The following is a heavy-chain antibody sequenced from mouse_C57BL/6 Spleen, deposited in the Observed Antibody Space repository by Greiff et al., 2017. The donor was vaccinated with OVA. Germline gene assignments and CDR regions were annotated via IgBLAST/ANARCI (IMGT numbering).Heavy chain of an antibody. CDR3: ARDGDDGYYVWFAY. CDR1: GYAFSSYW. V-gene: IGHV1-80*01. Sequence: QVQLQQSGAELVKPGASVKIFCKASGYAFSSYWMNWVKQRPGKGLEWIGQIYPGDGDTNYNGKFKGKATLTADKSSSTAYMQLSSLTSEDSAVYFCARDGDDGYYVWFAYWGQGTLVTVSA. J-gene: IGHJ3*01. D-gene: IGHD2-3*01. CDR2: IYPGDGDT.